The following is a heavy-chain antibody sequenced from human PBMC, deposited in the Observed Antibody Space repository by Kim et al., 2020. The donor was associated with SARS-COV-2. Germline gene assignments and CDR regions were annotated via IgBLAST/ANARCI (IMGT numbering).Heavy chain of an antibody. CDR3: ARALAARPGGTTYYYGMDV. CDR2: ISAYNGNT. D-gene: IGHD6-6*01. J-gene: IGHJ6*02. Sequence: ASVKVSCKASGYTFTSYGISWVRQAPGQGLEWMGWISAYNGNTNYAQKLQGRVTMTTDTSTSTAYMELRSLRSDDTAVYYCARALAARPGGTTYYYGMDVWGQGTTVTVSS. V-gene: IGHV1-18*01. CDR1: GYTFTSYG.